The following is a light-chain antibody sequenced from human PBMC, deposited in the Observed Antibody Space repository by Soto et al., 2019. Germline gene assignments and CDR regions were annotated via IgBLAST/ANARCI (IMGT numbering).Light chain of an antibody. J-gene: IGKJ5*01. CDR2: EAS. CDR3: QQYNNWPFIT. CDR1: QSVSSN. V-gene: IGKV3D-15*01. Sequence: EIVMTQSPATLSVSPGERATLSCRASQSVSSNLAWYQQKPGQAPRLLIYEASNRATGIPARFSGSGSGTEFTLTISSLQSEDFAVYYCQQYNNWPFITFGQGTRLEI.